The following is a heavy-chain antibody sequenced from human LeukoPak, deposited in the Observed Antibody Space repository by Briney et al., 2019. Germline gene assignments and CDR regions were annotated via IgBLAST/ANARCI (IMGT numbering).Heavy chain of an antibody. Sequence: SVKVSCKASGGTFSSYAISWMRQAPGQGLEWMGGIIPIFGTANYAQKFQGRVTITADESTSTAYMELSSLRSEDTAVYYCARGVATIKFSHNPYYFDYWGQGTLVTVSS. CDR2: IIPIFGTA. CDR1: GGTFSSYA. V-gene: IGHV1-69*13. D-gene: IGHD5-12*01. J-gene: IGHJ4*02. CDR3: ARGVATIKFSHNPYYFDY.